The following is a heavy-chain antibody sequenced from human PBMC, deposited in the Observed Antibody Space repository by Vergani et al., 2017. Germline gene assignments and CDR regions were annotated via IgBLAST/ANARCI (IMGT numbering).Heavy chain of an antibody. CDR3: ARAPGYCSGGSCYQMN. CDR1: GYTFTSYY. CDR2: INPSGGST. Sequence: QVQLVQSGAEVKKPGASVKVSCKASGYTFTSYYMHWVRQAPGQGLEWMGIINPSGGSTSYAQKFQGRVTMTRDTSTSTVYMELSSLRSEDRAVYYCARAPGYCSGGSCYQMNWGQGTLVTVSS. J-gene: IGHJ4*02. D-gene: IGHD2-15*01. V-gene: IGHV1-46*03.